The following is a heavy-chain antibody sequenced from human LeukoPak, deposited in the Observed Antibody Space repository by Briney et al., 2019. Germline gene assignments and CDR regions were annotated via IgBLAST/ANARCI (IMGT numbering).Heavy chain of an antibody. V-gene: IGHV4-4*07. CDR2: IYTSGST. CDR3: AGGLPTHYDYIWGSYPSNAFDI. Sequence: GSLRLSCAASGFTFSSYWMSWVRQAPGKGLEWIGRIYTSGSTNYNPSLKSRVTMSVDTSKNQFSLKLSSVTAADTAVYYCAGGLPTHYDYIWGSYPSNAFDIWGQGTMVTVSS. J-gene: IGHJ3*02. D-gene: IGHD3-16*02. CDR1: GFTFSSYW.